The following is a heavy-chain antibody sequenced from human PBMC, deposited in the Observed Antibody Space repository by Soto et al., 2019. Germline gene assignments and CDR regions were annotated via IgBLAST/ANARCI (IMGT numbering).Heavy chain of an antibody. CDR1: GYTFTSYG. D-gene: IGHD3-22*01. CDR2: ISAYNGNT. Sequence: QVQLVQSGAEEKKPGASVKVSCKASGYTFTSYGISWVRQAPGQGLEWMGWISAYNGNTNYAQKLQGRVTMTTDTSTSTAYMELRSLRSDDTAVYYCAREGYYDSSGYYYMSVHDYYYGMDVWGQGTTVTVSS. J-gene: IGHJ6*02. V-gene: IGHV1-18*01. CDR3: AREGYYDSSGYYYMSVHDYYYGMDV.